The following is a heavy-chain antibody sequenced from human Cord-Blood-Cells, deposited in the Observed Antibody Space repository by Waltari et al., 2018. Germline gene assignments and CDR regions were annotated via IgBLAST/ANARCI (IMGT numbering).Heavy chain of an antibody. Sequence: QVQLQQWGAGLLKPSETLSLTCAVYGGSFSGYYWSWIRQPPGKGLEWIGEINHSGSTNYNPSLKSRVTISVDTSKNQFSLKLSSVTAADTAVYYCARGRVVRESSFDYWGQGTLVTVSS. CDR3: ARGRVVRESSFDY. D-gene: IGHD3-22*01. J-gene: IGHJ4*02. V-gene: IGHV4-34*01. CDR2: INHSGST. CDR1: GGSFSGYY.